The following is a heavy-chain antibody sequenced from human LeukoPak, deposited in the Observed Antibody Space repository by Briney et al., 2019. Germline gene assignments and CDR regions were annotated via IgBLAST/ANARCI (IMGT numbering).Heavy chain of an antibody. V-gene: IGHV3-74*01. CDR3: ARDRRDTYCSGGSCYFRYYYYMDV. CDR2: INSDGSST. CDR1: GFTFSSYW. Sequence: AGGSLRLSCAASGFTFSSYWMHWVRQAPGKGLVWVSRINSDGSSTSYADSVKGRFTISRDNAKNTLYLQMNSLRAEDTAVYYCARDRRDTYCSGGSCYFRYYYYMDVWSKGTTVTVSS. D-gene: IGHD2-15*01. J-gene: IGHJ6*03.